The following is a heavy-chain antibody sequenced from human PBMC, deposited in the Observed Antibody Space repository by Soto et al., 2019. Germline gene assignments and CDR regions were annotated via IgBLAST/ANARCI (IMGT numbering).Heavy chain of an antibody. Sequence: EVQLVESGGGLVQPGESLRLSCAASGFTFSSYWMHWVRQAPGKGLVWVSRINSDGSSTNYADSVKGQLTISRDNAKNTLYLQMNSLRAEDTAVYYCGRGASGSYRLDYWGQGTLVTVSS. CDR3: GRGASGSYRLDY. V-gene: IGHV3-74*01. CDR2: INSDGSST. D-gene: IGHD3-10*01. J-gene: IGHJ4*02. CDR1: GFTFSSYW.